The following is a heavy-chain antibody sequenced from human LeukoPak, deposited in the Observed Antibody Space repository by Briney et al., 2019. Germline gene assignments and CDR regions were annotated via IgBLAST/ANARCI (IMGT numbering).Heavy chain of an antibody. CDR1: GYTFTDYY. J-gene: IGHJ5*02. CDR3: ATQTGWGSYDHRFDP. V-gene: IGHV1-69-2*01. CDR2: VDPEDGET. D-gene: IGHD3-16*01. Sequence: ASVKVSCKVSGYTFTDYYMHWVQQAPGKGLEWMGLVDPEDGETIYAEKFQGRVTITEDTSTDTAYMELSSPRSEETAAYYCATQTGWGSYDHRFDPWGQGTLVTVSS.